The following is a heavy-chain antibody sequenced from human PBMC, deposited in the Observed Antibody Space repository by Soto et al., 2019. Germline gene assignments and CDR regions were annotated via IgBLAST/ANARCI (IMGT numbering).Heavy chain of an antibody. Sequence: QVQLVQSGAEVKKPGASVKVSCETSGYTFPVSYTHWRRQAPGQGLEWMGWINPNSGDTNYAHKFEGRVTMTRDSSAGTAYMELSGLRSDDTAVYFCARESAGKTLGGMDVWGQGTTVTVS. CDR3: ARESAGKTLGGMDV. V-gene: IGHV1-2*02. D-gene: IGHD1-1*01. CDR2: INPNSGDT. CDR1: GYTFPVSY. J-gene: IGHJ6*02.